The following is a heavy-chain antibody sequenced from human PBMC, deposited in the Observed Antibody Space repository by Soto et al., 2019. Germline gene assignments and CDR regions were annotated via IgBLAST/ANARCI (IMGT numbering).Heavy chain of an antibody. V-gene: IGHV4-61*01. CDR1: GGSVCSGSYY. Sequence: QVQLQESGPGLVKPSETLSLTCTVSGGSVCSGSYYWSWIRQPPGKGLEWIGYIYYSGSTNYNPSLKSRVTISVDTSKNQFSLKLSSVTAADTAVYYCARDNWDFRLDWGQGTLVTVSS. CDR3: ARDNWDFRLD. D-gene: IGHD1-7*01. J-gene: IGHJ4*02. CDR2: IYYSGST.